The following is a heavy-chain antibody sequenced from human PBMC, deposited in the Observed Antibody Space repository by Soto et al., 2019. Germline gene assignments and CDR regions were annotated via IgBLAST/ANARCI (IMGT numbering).Heavy chain of an antibody. V-gene: IGHV3-48*02. Sequence: GSLRLSGAASVFTFSSYSMNWVRQAPGKGLEWVSYISSSSSTIYYADSVKGRFTISRDNAKNSLYLQMNSLRDEDTAVYYCARASYDSSSIDYWGQGTLVTVSS. CDR1: VFTFSSYS. D-gene: IGHD3-22*01. J-gene: IGHJ4*02. CDR3: ARASYDSSSIDY. CDR2: ISSSSSTI.